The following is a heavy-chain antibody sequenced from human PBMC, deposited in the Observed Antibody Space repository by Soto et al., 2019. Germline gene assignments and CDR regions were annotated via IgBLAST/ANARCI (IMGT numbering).Heavy chain of an antibody. CDR1: GFTVSNNY. CDR3: ATHPGGGGY. V-gene: IGHV3-53*01. Sequence: EVQLVESGGGLIQPGGSLRLSCAVSGFTVSNNYMSWVRQAPGKGLEGVSVIYSGGYTAYGDSVKGRFTISRDNSKNTLNLQKKPLGPGDPAVFSWATHPGGGGYWGQGTLVTVSS. CDR2: IYSGGYT. J-gene: IGHJ4*02. D-gene: IGHD3-10*01.